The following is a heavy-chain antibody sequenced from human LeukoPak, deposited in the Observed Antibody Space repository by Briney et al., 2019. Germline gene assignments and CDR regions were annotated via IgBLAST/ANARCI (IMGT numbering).Heavy chain of an antibody. V-gene: IGHV4-39*01. D-gene: IGHD6-13*01. Sequence: PSETLSLTCTVSGGSISSSSYYWGWIRQPPGKGLEWIGSIYYSGSTYYNPSLKSRVTISVDTSKNQFSLKLSSVTAADTAVYYCARHRSSWYRADFDYWGQGTLVTVSS. J-gene: IGHJ4*02. CDR3: ARHRSSWYRADFDY. CDR2: IYYSGST. CDR1: GGSISSSSYY.